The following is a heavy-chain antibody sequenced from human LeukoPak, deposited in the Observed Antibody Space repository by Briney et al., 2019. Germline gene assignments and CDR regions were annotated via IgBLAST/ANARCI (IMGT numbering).Heavy chain of an antibody. CDR1: GFTFSSYA. D-gene: IGHD1-26*01. V-gene: IGHV3-23*01. CDR3: AKEGVYSGSSLYYFDL. J-gene: IGHJ4*02. Sequence: GVSLRLSCAASGFTFSSYAMSWVRQAPGKGLEWVSAISGSGGSTYYADSVKGRFTISRDNSKNTLYLQMNSLRAEDTAVYYCAKEGVYSGSSLYYFDLWGQGTLVTVSS. CDR2: ISGSGGST.